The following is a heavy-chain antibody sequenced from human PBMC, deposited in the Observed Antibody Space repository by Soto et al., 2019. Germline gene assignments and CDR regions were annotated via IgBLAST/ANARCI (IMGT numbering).Heavy chain of an antibody. V-gene: IGHV3-30*18. J-gene: IGHJ4*02. D-gene: IGHD5-18*01. Sequence: QVQLVESGGGVVQPGRSLRLSCAASGFTFSSYGMHWVRQAPGKGLXXXAVXSYDGSNKYYADSVKGRFTISRDNSKNTLYLQMNSLRAEDTAVYYCAKDGGYSYGTSPDYWGQGTLVTVSS. CDR3: AKDGGYSYGTSPDY. CDR2: XSYDGSNK. CDR1: GFTFSSYG.